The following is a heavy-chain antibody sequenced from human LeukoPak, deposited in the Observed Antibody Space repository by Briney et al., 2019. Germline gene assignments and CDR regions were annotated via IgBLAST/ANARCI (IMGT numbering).Heavy chain of an antibody. D-gene: IGHD3-10*01. J-gene: IGHJ4*02. CDR2: IKSKTDGGTT. V-gene: IGHV3-15*01. Sequence: GGSLRLSCTASGFTFSNAWMSWVRQAPGKGLEWVGRIKSKTDGGTTDYAAPVKGRFTISSDDSKNTLYLQMNSLKTEDTAVYYCTTGRRGAALLGYWGQGTLVTVSS. CDR3: TTGRRGAALLGY. CDR1: GFTFSNAW.